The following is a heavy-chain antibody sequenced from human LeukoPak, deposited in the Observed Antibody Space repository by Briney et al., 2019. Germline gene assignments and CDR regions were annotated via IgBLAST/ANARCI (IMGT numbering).Heavy chain of an antibody. V-gene: IGHV3-74*01. D-gene: IGHD2-21*01. CDR2: INSDGRST. CDR3: ARMGILCRGGDCCIRREFDY. CDR1: GFTFSSYW. Sequence: PGGSLRLSCAASGFTFSSYWMHWVRQAPGRGLVWVSRINSDGRSTSYADSVKGRFTISRDNAKNALYLQMNSLRAEDTAVYYCARMGILCRGGDCCIRREFDYWGQGTLVTVSS. J-gene: IGHJ4*02.